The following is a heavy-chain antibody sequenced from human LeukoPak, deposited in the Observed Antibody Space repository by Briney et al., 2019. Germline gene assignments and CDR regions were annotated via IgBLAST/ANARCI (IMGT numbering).Heavy chain of an antibody. CDR3: AKDGDAAAGTFLYYYMDV. V-gene: IGHV3-43D*03. CDR1: GFTFDDYA. D-gene: IGHD6-13*01. CDR2: ISWDGGST. J-gene: IGHJ6*03. Sequence: GGSLRLSCAASGFTFDDYAMHWVRQAPGKGLEWVSLISWDGGSTYYADSVKGRFTISRDNSKNSLYLQMNSLRAEDTALYYCAKDGDAAAGTFLYYYMDVWGKGTTVTVSS.